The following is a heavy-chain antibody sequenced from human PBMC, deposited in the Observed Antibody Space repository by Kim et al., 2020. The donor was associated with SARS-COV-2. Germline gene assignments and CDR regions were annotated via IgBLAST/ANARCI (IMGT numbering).Heavy chain of an antibody. Sequence: SETLSLTCAVYGGSFSGYYWNWIRQSPGKGLEWVGEINHLGTINYNPSLKSRVTISLDTSKNQFSLRLSSVTAADTAVYYCARDKVRGVIIASYYYYGLDVWGQGTTVTVSS. V-gene: IGHV4-34*01. CDR1: GGSFSGYY. CDR3: ARDKVRGVIIASYYYYGLDV. CDR2: INHLGTI. J-gene: IGHJ6*02. D-gene: IGHD3-10*01.